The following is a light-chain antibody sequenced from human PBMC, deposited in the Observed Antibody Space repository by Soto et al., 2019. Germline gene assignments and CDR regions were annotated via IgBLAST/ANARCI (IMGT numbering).Light chain of an antibody. Sequence: DIPMTQSPSSLAASVGDRVTITCRASQSISSYLNWYQQKPGKAPKLLIYAASSLQSGVPSRFSASGSGTEFTLTISSLQPEDFATYYCQQSHNAPLTFGGGTKVE. J-gene: IGKJ4*01. CDR1: QSISSY. CDR2: AAS. V-gene: IGKV1-39*01. CDR3: QQSHNAPLT.